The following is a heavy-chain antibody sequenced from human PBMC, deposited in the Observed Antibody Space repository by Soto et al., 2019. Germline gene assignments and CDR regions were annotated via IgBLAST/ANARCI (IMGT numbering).Heavy chain of an antibody. Sequence: EVQLLEFGGGLVQPGGSLRLSCAASGFTFSTYTMTWVRQAPGKGLEWVSSVGGSGDGTYYADSVKGRFTISRDNSKNTLYLQMNSLRAEDTAIYYCAKAREVTLVRTSFAQWGQGTLVTVSS. CDR3: AKAREVTLVRTSFAQ. J-gene: IGHJ4*02. CDR2: VGGSGDGT. D-gene: IGHD3-10*01. V-gene: IGHV3-23*01. CDR1: GFTFSTYT.